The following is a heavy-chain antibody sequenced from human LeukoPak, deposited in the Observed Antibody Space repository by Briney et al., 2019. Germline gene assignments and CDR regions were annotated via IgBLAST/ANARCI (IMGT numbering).Heavy chain of an antibody. CDR1: GFTFSDYY. CDR2: ISGSSGYA. J-gene: IGHJ4*02. D-gene: IGHD1-1*01. V-gene: IGHV3-11*06. Sequence: GGSLRLSCEASGFTFSDYYMSWVRQAPGKGLEWVSYISGSSGYAKYADSVKGRFTISRDNAKNSLYLQVNSLRAEDTAVYYCARGTGTTAYFDYWGQGTPVTVSS. CDR3: ARGTGTTAYFDY.